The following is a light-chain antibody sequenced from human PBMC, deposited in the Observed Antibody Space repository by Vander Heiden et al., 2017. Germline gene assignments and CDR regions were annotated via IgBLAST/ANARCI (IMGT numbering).Light chain of an antibody. CDR3: IPSYRGVYV. Sequence: QAVVTQEPSLTVSPGGTVTLTCGSSTGAVTSGHYPYWFQQKPGQAPRTLIYDTSNKQSWTPARFSGSLLGGKAALTLSGAQPEDEAEYFCIPSYRGVYVFGTGTKVTVL. V-gene: IGLV7-46*01. CDR1: TGAVTSGHY. J-gene: IGLJ1*01. CDR2: DTS.